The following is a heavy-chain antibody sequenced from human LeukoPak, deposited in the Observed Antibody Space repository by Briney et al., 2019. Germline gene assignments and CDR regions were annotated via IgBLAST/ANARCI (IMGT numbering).Heavy chain of an antibody. CDR2: ISGSGGST. V-gene: IGHV3-23*01. J-gene: IGHJ4*02. CDR1: GFTFSSYA. Sequence: GSLRLSCAASGFTFSSYAMNWVRQAPGKGLEWVSAISGSGGSTYYAESVKGRFTISRDNSKKMLYLQMNNLRAEDTAVYYCAAGVEYFDYWGQGALVTVSS. D-gene: IGHD3-10*01. CDR3: AAGVEYFDY.